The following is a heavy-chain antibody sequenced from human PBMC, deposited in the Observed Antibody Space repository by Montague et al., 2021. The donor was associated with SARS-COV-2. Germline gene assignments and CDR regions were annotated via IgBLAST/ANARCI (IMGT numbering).Heavy chain of an antibody. Sequence: SLRLSCAASGFTFSSYAMHWVRQAPGKGLEWVAVISYDGSNKYYADSVKGRFTISRDNSKNTLYLQMNSLRAEDTAVYYCARARRGGYYDSPDYWGQGTLVTVSS. V-gene: IGHV3-30-3*01. D-gene: IGHD3-22*01. CDR2: ISYDGSNK. CDR3: ARARRGGYYDSPDY. CDR1: GFTFSSYA. J-gene: IGHJ4*02.